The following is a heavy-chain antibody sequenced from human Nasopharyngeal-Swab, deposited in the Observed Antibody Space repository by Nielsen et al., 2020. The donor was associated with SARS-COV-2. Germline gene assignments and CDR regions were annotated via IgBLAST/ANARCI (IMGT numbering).Heavy chain of an antibody. CDR1: GFTFSSYA. CDR3: ARDSFYCSSTSCPDFNYYYYMDV. J-gene: IGHJ6*03. D-gene: IGHD2-2*01. Sequence: GSLRLSCAASGFTFSSYAMSWVRQAPGKGLEWVSAISGSGGSTYYADSVKGRFTISRDNSKNTLYLQMNSLRAEDTAVYYCARDSFYCSSTSCPDFNYYYYMDVWGKGTTVTVSS. CDR2: ISGSGGST. V-gene: IGHV3-23*01.